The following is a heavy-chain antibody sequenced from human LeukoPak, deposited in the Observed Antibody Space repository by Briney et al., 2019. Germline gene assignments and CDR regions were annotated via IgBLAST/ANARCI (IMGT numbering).Heavy chain of an antibody. V-gene: IGHV1-69*13. CDR3: ARDYDSSGPQKNFFDF. Sequence: SVKVSCKASGVTFSSYGITWVRQAPGQGLEWMGGIIPIFGKTNYAQKFQGRVTITADESTSTAYLEVNSLTSADTAMYYCARDYDSSGPQKNFFDFWGQGTLVTVSS. CDR2: IIPIFGKT. CDR1: GVTFSSYG. D-gene: IGHD3-22*01. J-gene: IGHJ4*02.